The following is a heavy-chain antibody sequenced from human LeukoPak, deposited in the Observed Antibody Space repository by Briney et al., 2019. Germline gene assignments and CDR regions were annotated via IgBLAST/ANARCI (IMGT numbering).Heavy chain of an antibody. CDR3: ARDRGYCSGGSCYSFDY. J-gene: IGHJ4*02. V-gene: IGHV3-11*04. CDR2: ISSSGSTI. D-gene: IGHD2-15*01. Sequence: KPGGSLRLXCAASGFTFSDYYMSWIRRAPGKGLESVSYISSSGSTIYYADSVKGRFTISRDNAKNSLYLQMNSLRAEDTAVYYCARDRGYCSGGSCYSFDYWGQGTLVTVSS. CDR1: GFTFSDYY.